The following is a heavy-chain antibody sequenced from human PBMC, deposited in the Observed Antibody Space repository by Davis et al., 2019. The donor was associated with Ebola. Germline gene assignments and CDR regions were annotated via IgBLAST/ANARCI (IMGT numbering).Heavy chain of an antibody. CDR3: ARTDYYDSTGGAFDI. CDR2: IWYDGSNK. V-gene: IGHV3-33*01. CDR1: GFTFSSYG. D-gene: IGHD3-22*01. J-gene: IGHJ3*02. Sequence: PGGSLRLSCAASGFTFSSYGMHWVRQAPGKGLEWVAVIWYDGSNKYYADSVKGRFTISRDNSKNTLYLQMNSLRAEDTAVYYCARTDYYDSTGGAFDIWGQGTMVTVSS.